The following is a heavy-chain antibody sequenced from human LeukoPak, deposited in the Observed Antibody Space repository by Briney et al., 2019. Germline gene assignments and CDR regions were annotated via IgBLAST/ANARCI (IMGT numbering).Heavy chain of an antibody. CDR3: ARVALAGTYDYYYMDV. CDR1: GFTFSTYA. D-gene: IGHD6-19*01. J-gene: IGHJ6*03. V-gene: IGHV3-30*04. Sequence: GGSLGLSCAASGFTFSTYAMHWVRQAPGKGLEWVAVISYDGSNKYYADSVKGRFTISRDNSKNTLYLQMNSLRPEDTAVYYCARVALAGTYDYYYMDVWGKGTTVTVSS. CDR2: ISYDGSNK.